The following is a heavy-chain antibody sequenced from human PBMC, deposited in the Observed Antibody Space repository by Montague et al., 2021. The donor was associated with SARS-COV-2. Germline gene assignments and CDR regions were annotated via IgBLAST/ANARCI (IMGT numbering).Heavy chain of an antibody. J-gene: IGHJ6*02. V-gene: IGHV4-59*01. CDR2: IYYSGST. CDR3: ARGAGRGSGYGKYYYYYYGMDV. Sequence: SAPLSLTCTVSGGSISSYYWSWIRQPPGKGLEWIGYIYYSGSTNYNPSLKSRVTISVDTSKNQFSLKLSSVTAADTAVYYCARGAGRGSGYGKYYYYYYGMDVWGQGTTVTVSS. CDR1: GGSISSYY. D-gene: IGHD5-12*01.